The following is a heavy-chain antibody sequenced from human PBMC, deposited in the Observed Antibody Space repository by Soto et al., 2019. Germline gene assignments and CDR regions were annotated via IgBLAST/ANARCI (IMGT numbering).Heavy chain of an antibody. CDR2: MSGSGGST. Sequence: LSCAASGFTFSSYAMSWIRQAPGKGLEWVSAMSGSGGSTYYADSVKGRLTISRDNSKHTLYLQMNSLRAEDTAVYYCAKVPYYDSSGYYYWGQGTLVTVSS. CDR3: AKVPYYDSSGYYY. V-gene: IGHV3-23*01. J-gene: IGHJ4*02. CDR1: GFTFSSYA. D-gene: IGHD3-22*01.